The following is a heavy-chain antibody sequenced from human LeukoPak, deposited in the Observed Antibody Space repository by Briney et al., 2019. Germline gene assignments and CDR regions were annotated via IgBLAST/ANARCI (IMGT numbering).Heavy chain of an antibody. CDR1: GFTVSSNY. CDR2: IYSGGST. CDR3: ARDGSTVNPFDY. J-gene: IGHJ4*02. D-gene: IGHD4-11*01. Sequence: PGGSLRLSCAASGFTVSSNYMSWVRQAPGEGLEWVSVIYSGGSTYYADSVKGRFTISRDNSKNTLYLQMNSLRAEDTAVYYCARDGSTVNPFDYWGQGTLVTVSS. V-gene: IGHV3-53*01.